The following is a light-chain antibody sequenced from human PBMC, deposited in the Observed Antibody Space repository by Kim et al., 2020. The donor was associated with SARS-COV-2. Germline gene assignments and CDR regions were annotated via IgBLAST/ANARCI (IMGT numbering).Light chain of an antibody. CDR3: NSRDSSANHLGF. V-gene: IGLV3-19*01. CDR1: SLRSYY. Sequence: LGQTVRITCQGDSLRSYYASWYQQKPGQAPVLVIYGKNNRPSGIPDRFSGSTSGNTASLTITGAQAEDEADYYCNSRDSSANHLGFFGTGTKVTVL. CDR2: GKN. J-gene: IGLJ1*01.